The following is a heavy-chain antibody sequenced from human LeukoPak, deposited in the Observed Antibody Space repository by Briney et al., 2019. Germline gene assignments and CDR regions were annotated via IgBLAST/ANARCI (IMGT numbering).Heavy chain of an antibody. CDR1: GGSISSYY. D-gene: IGHD1-26*01. CDR3: ARDLVGATMSFDY. CDR2: IYYSGST. Sequence: PSETLSLTCTVSGGSISSYYWGWLRQPPGKGLEWIGSIYYSGSTYYNPSLKSRVTISVDTSKNQFSLKVSSVTAADTAVYYCARDLVGATMSFDYWGQGTLVTVSS. V-gene: IGHV4-39*07. J-gene: IGHJ4*02.